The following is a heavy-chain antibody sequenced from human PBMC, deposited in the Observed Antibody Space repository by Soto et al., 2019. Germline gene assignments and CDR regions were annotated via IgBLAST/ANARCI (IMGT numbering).Heavy chain of an antibody. J-gene: IGHJ4*02. V-gene: IGHV3-23*01. D-gene: IGHD3-3*01. CDR2: IICSGGST. CDR3: AKRARFWSGTYYFDY. Sequence: VGTLGRSGAASWVPLVNHSMSLIRQAPGKGLEWVSAIICSGGSTYYADSVKGRFTISRDNSKNTLYLQMNSLRAEDTAVYYCAKRARFWSGTYYFDYWGQGTRVTVSS. CDR1: WVPLVNHS.